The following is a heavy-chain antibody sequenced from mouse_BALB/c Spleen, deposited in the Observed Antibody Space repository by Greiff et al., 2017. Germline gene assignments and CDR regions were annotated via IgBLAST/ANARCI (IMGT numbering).Heavy chain of an antibody. Sequence: EVKLMESGAELVRSGASVKLSCTASGFNIKDYYMHWVKQRPEQGLEWIGWIDPENGDTEYAPKFQGKATMTADTSSNTAYLQLSSLTSEDTAVYYCNYDYYGSSTAWFAYWGQGTLVTVSA. V-gene: IGHV14-4*02. J-gene: IGHJ3*01. CDR3: NYDYYGSSTAWFAY. D-gene: IGHD1-1*01. CDR1: GFNIKDYY. CDR2: IDPENGDT.